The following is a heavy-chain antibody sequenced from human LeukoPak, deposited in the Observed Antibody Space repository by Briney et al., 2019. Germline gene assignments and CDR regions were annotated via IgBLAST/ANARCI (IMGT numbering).Heavy chain of an antibody. D-gene: IGHD1-1*01. CDR1: GFTVSSNY. CDR2: IYSGGST. CDR3: AREATGFDY. V-gene: IGHV3-53*01. J-gene: IGHJ4*02. Sequence: GGSLRLSCAASGFTVSSNYMSWVRQAPGKGLEWVSVIYSGGSTYYADSVKGRFTISRDNAKNSLFLQMSSLGDEDTAVYYCAREATGFDYWSQGTLVTVSS.